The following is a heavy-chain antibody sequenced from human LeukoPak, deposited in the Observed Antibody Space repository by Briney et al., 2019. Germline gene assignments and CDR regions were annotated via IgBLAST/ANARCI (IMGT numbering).Heavy chain of an antibody. CDR2: ISYDGSNK. Sequence: GGSLRLSCAASGITFSTYAMNWVRQAPGKGLEWVAVISYDGSNKYYADSVKGRFTISRDNSKNTLYLQMNSLRAEDTAVYYRARISGYFDYWGQGTLVTVSS. J-gene: IGHJ4*02. D-gene: IGHD1-26*01. CDR3: ARISGYFDY. CDR1: GITFSTYA. V-gene: IGHV3-30-3*01.